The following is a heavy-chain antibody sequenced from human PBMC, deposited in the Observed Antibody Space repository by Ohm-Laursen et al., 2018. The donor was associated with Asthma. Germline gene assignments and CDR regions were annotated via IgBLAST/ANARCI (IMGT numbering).Heavy chain of an antibody. CDR1: GYTFTSYG. V-gene: IGHV1-18*01. J-gene: IGHJ4*02. D-gene: IGHD2-2*01. CDR3: ARDPPPSCSSSINCYFIDY. CDR2: ISAYNGNT. Sequence: ASVKVSCKVSGYTFTSYGISWVRQAPGQGLEWMGWISAYNGNTNYAQKLQGRVTMTTDTSTSTAYMELRSLRSDDTAVYYCARDPPPSCSSSINCYFIDYWGQGTLVTVSS.